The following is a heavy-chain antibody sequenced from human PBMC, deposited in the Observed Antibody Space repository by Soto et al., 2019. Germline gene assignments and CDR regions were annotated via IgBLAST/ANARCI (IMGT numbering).Heavy chain of an antibody. CDR1: GGSISSGGYY. CDR2: IYYSGST. D-gene: IGHD6-6*01. V-gene: IGHV4-31*03. CDR3: ARERSSSSPREPSYFDY. Sequence: PSETLSLTCTVSGGSISSGGYYWSWIRQHPGKGLEWIGYIYYSGSTYYNPSLKSRVTISVDTSKNQFSLKLSSVTAADTAVYYCARERSSSSPREPSYFDYWGQGTLVTVS. J-gene: IGHJ4*02.